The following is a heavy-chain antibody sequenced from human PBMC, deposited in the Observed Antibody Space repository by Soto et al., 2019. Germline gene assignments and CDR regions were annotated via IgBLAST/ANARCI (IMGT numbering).Heavy chain of an antibody. J-gene: IGHJ6*02. CDR1: CGSISSGGYY. V-gene: IGHV4-31*03. D-gene: IGHD2-15*01. CDR2: IYYSGST. Sequence: SETLSLTCTASCGSISSGGYYWSWIRQHPGKGLEWIGYIYYSGSTYYNPSLKSRVTISVDTSKNQFSLKLSSVTAADTAVYYCARDGVVVVAATQFYYYYGMDVWGQGTTVTVSS. CDR3: ARDGVVVVAATQFYYYYGMDV.